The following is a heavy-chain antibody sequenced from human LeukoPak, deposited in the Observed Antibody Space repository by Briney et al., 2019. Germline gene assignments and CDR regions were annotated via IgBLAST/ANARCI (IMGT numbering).Heavy chain of an antibody. Sequence: PWESLTLTCVATGFARSDWDVCRSRQAPGKGLDWVSSISGSGGSTYYADSVKGRFAISRDNSKNTLFLQMHSLRAEDTAVYYCAKGTHVYWYTIRSVDDYWGQGTLVTVSS. D-gene: IGHD1-26*01. CDR3: AKGTHVYWYTIRSVDDY. CDR1: GFARSDWD. J-gene: IGHJ4*02. V-gene: IGHV3-23*01. CDR2: ISGSGGST.